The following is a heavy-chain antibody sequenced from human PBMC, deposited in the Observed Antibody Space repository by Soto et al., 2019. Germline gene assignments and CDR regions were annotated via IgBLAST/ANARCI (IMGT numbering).Heavy chain of an antibody. D-gene: IGHD6-19*01. Sequence: QVQLVQSGAEVKKPGASVKLSCKASGYTFTSYDMHWVRQAPGQGLEWMGIINSSGSGGTTRYALKFQGRVPMTRDTSTSTVDMELSSLRSEDTAVYYCARVAVARAMDVWGQGTTVTVSS. CDR2: INSSGSGGTT. CDR3: ARVAVARAMDV. CDR1: GYTFTSYD. J-gene: IGHJ6*02. V-gene: IGHV1-46*01.